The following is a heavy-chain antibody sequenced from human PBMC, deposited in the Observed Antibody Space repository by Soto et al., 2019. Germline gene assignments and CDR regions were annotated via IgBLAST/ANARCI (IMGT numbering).Heavy chain of an antibody. CDR3: ARPLEMATITGGFGY. CDR2: IFYSGST. CDR1: GASISSSRYY. Sequence: SETLSLTCTVSGASISSSRYYWGWIRQPPGKGLGWIGSIFYSGSTYYNPSLKSRVTISVDTSKNHFSLKLSSVTAADTAVYYCARPLEMATITGGFGYWGQGTLVTVSS. V-gene: IGHV4-39*02. D-gene: IGHD5-12*01. J-gene: IGHJ4*02.